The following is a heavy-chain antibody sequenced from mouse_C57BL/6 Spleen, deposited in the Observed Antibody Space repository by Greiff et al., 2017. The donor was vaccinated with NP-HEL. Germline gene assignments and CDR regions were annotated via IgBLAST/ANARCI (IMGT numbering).Heavy chain of an antibody. CDR1: GYTFTDYE. J-gene: IGHJ2*01. D-gene: IGHD1-1*01. Sequence: QVQLQQSGAELVRPGASVTLSCKASGYTFTDYEMHWVKQTPVHGLEWIGAIDPETGGTAYNQKFKGKAILTADKSSSTAYMELRSLTSEDSAVYYCTTRDYYGSSFDYWGQGTTLTVSS. CDR2: IDPETGGT. CDR3: TTRDYYGSSFDY. V-gene: IGHV1-15*01.